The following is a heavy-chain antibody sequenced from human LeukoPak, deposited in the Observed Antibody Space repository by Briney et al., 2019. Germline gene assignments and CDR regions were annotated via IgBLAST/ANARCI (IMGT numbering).Heavy chain of an antibody. J-gene: IGHJ4*02. CDR3: AKVSLVFMIGDY. D-gene: IGHD3-22*01. V-gene: IGHV3-23*01. Sequence: GGSLRLSCAASGFTFSRFAINWVRQAPGKGLEWVSAISGSGGSTYYADSVKGRFTISRDNSKNTLYLQMNSLRAEDTAVYYCAKVSLVFMIGDYWGQGTLVTVSS. CDR1: GFTFSRFA. CDR2: ISGSGGST.